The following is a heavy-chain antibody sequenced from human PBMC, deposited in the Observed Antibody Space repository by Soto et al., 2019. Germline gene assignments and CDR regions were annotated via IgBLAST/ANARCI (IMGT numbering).Heavy chain of an antibody. CDR1: GYTFTSYD. J-gene: IGHJ5*02. CDR2: MNPNSGNT. D-gene: IGHD2-2*01. Sequence: VQLVQSGAEVKKPGASVKVSCKASGYTFTSYDINWVRQATGQGLEWMGWMNPNSGNTGYAQKFQGRVTTTRNTSISTAYMELSSLRSEDTAVYYCARCVDCSSPSGYAPLNNWFDPWGQGTLVTVSS. V-gene: IGHV1-8*01. CDR3: ARCVDCSSPSGYAPLNNWFDP.